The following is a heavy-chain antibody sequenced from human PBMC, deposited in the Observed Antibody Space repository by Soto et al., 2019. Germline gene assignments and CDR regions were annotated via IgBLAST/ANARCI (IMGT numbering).Heavy chain of an antibody. D-gene: IGHD3-10*01. CDR2: ISGSSGVI. CDR1: GFAFSEYS. J-gene: IGHJ5*02. CDR3: AREEVRGIIRWFDP. V-gene: IGHV3-21*06. Sequence: PGGSLRLSCAASGFAFSEYSMAWVRQAPGKGPECVSYISGSSGVIYYVDSVKGRFTVSRDNAKNSLFLQMNSLRQEDTAVYYCAREEVRGIIRWFDPWGQGTRVTVSA.